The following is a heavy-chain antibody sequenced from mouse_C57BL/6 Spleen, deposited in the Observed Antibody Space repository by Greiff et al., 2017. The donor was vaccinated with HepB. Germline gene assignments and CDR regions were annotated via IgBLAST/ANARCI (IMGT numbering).Heavy chain of an antibody. CDR3: ASSPKDGYSSMDY. J-gene: IGHJ4*01. V-gene: IGHV2-2*01. CDR1: GFSLTSYG. Sequence: VQLVESGPGLVQPSQSLSITCTVSGFSLTSYGVHWVRQSPGKGLEWLGVIWSGGSTDYNAAFISRLSISKDNSKSQVFFKMNSLQADDTAIYYCASSPKDGYSSMDYWGQGTSVTVSS. D-gene: IGHD2-3*01. CDR2: IWSGGST.